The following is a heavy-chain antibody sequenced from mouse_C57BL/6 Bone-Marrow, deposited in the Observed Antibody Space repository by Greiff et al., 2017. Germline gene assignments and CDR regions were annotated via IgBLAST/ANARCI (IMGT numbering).Heavy chain of an antibody. CDR1: GFTFSSYG. J-gene: IGHJ3*01. CDR3: ARLGNSAWFAY. V-gene: IGHV5-6*02. Sequence: DVMLVESGGDLVKPGGSLKLSCVASGFTFSSYGMSWVRQTPDKRLEWVATISSGGSYTYYPDSVKGRFTISRDNAKNTLYLQMSSLKSEDTAMYYCARLGNSAWFAYWGQGTLVTVSA. D-gene: IGHD2-1*01. CDR2: ISSGGSYT.